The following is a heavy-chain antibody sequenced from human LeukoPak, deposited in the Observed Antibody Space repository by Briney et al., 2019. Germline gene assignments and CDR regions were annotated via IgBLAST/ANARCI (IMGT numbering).Heavy chain of an antibody. J-gene: IGHJ4*02. CDR1: GGSFSGYY. D-gene: IGHD5-18*01. V-gene: IGHV4-34*01. CDR2: IHHSGST. Sequence: SETLSLTCAVYGGSFSGYYWSWIRQPPGRGLEWIGEIHHSGSTNYNPSLKSRVTISVDTSKNQFSLKLSSVTAADTAVYYCASEGYSYGYSDYWGQGTLVTVSS. CDR3: ASEGYSYGYSDY.